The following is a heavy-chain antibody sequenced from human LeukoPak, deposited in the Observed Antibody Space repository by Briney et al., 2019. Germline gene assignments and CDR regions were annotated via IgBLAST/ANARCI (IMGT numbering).Heavy chain of an antibody. D-gene: IGHD2-21*01. J-gene: IGHJ4*02. CDR3: AKGIPDCYDQYFDY. V-gene: IGHV3-23*01. CDR2: ISGSGGST. Sequence: GGSLRRSCAASGFTFSSYAMRWVRQAPGMGREWVSAISGSGGSTYYADSVKGRFTISTDNSKNTLYLQMNSLRAEDTAVYYCAKGIPDCYDQYFDYWGQGTLVTVSS. CDR1: GFTFSSYA.